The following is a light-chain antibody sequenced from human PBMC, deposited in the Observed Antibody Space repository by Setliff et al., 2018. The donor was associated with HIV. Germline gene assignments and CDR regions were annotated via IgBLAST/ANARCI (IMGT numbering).Light chain of an antibody. CDR3: CSYAGSSSVV. Sequence: QSVLTQPASVSGSPGQSITISCTGTSSDVGGYNYVSWYQQHPGKGPKVMIYDVSKRPSGVSNRFSGSKSGNTASLTISGLRAEDEADYYCCSYAGSSSVVFGGGTKVTV. V-gene: IGLV2-23*02. CDR1: SSDVGGYNY. CDR2: DVS. J-gene: IGLJ2*01.